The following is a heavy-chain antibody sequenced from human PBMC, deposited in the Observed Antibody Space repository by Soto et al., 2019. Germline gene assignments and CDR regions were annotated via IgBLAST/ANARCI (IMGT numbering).Heavy chain of an antibody. CDR3: AKPPGYCSSTSCSDYYYYGMDV. CDR1: GFTFSSYA. J-gene: IGHJ6*02. D-gene: IGHD2-2*01. V-gene: IGHV3-23*01. Sequence: GGSLRLSCAASGFTFSSYAMSWVRQAPGKGLEWVSAISGIGGVTYYADSVKGRFTTPRDNSKNPRYLQMNSLRAEDTAVYYCAKPPGYCSSTSCSDYYYYGMDVWGQGTTVTVSS. CDR2: ISGIGGVT.